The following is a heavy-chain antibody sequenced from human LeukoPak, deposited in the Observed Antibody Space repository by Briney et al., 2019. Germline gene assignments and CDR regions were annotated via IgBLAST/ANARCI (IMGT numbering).Heavy chain of an antibody. V-gene: IGHV3-48*03. CDR3: ARDLEGMATIDY. D-gene: IGHD5-24*01. CDR1: GFTFSSYE. CDR2: ISSSGSTL. Sequence: GGSLGLSCAASGFTFSSYEMSWVRQAPGKGLEWVSYISSSGSTLYYADSVKGRFTISRDNAKNSVYLQMNSLRAEDTAVYYCARDLEGMATIDYWGQGTLVTVSS. J-gene: IGHJ4*02.